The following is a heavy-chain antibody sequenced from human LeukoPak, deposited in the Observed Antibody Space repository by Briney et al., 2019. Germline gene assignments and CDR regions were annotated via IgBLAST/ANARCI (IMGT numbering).Heavy chain of an antibody. CDR2: ISDRGDST. J-gene: IGHJ3*02. D-gene: IGHD3-9*01. Sequence: GGSLRLSCAASGFSVTTYAMGWVRQAPGKGLEWVSVISDRGDSTHYADSVKGRFTISRDSSKNTLYLQMNSPRGEDTAVYYCAKGRWGLTINNFDIWGQGTMVTVSS. V-gene: IGHV3-23*01. CDR3: AKGRWGLTINNFDI. CDR1: GFSVTTYA.